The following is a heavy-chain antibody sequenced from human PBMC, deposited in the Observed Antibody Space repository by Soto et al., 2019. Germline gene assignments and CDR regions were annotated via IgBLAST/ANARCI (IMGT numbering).Heavy chain of an antibody. CDR1: GGSISSGGYY. V-gene: IGHV4-31*03. J-gene: IGHJ4*02. D-gene: IGHD6-19*01. CDR3: ARSVAATQDMLDY. Sequence: SETLSLTCTVSGGSISSGGYYWSWIRQHPGKGLEWIGYIYYSGSTYYNPSLKSRVTISVDTSKNQFSLKLSSVTAADTAVYYCARSVAATQDMLDYWGQGTLVTVSS. CDR2: IYYSGST.